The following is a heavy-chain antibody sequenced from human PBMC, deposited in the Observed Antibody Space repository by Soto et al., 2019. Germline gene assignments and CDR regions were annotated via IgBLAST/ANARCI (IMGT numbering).Heavy chain of an antibody. CDR3: ATGTVLSCYID. Sequence: QVQLVQSGAEVKKPGSSVKVSCKASGGTFSSYTISWVRQAPGQGLEWMGRIIPILGIANYAPKFQGRVTITADKSTSTAYMELSSLRSEDTAGYYCATGTVLSCYIDWGQGTLVTVSS. D-gene: IGHD3-9*01. CDR2: IIPILGIA. V-gene: IGHV1-69*02. CDR1: GGTFSSYT. J-gene: IGHJ4*02.